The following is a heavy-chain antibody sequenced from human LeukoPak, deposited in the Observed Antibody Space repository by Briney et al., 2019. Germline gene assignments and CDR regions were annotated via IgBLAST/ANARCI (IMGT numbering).Heavy chain of an antibody. CDR1: GGTFSIYA. Sequence: ASVKVSCKASGGTFSIYAISWVRQAPGQGLEWMGGIIPIFGTANYAQKFQGRVTITTDESTSTAYMELSSLRSEDTAVYYCARFDSSGYSNWGQGTLVTVSS. V-gene: IGHV1-69*05. CDR3: ARFDSSGYSN. J-gene: IGHJ4*02. CDR2: IIPIFGTA. D-gene: IGHD3-22*01.